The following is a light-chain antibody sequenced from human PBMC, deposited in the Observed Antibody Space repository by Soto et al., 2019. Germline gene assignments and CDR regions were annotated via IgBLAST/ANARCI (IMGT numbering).Light chain of an antibody. Sequence: EIVLTQSPGTLSLSPGERATLSCRASQSVSNNYLAWYQQKPGQAPRLVIYDIFTRATGVPTRISGSGSGTEFTLTISGLQSDDFALFFCQHYYKWPLSFGGGTKVDIK. CDR2: DIF. V-gene: IGKV3D-15*01. CDR3: QHYYKWPLS. J-gene: IGKJ4*01. CDR1: QSVSNN.